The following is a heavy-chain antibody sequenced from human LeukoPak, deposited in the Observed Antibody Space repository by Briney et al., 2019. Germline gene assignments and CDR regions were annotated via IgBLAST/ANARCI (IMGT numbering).Heavy chain of an antibody. V-gene: IGHV4-4*07. J-gene: IGHJ4*02. D-gene: IGHD3-22*01. Sequence: SSETLSLTCTVSGGSISSYYWSWIRQPAGKGLEWIGRIYTSGSTNYNPSLKSRVTMSVDTSKNQFSLKLSSVTAADTAVYYCARDFRFSYDSSGXXXYFDYWGQGTLVTVSS. CDR3: ARDFRFSYDSSGXXXYFDY. CDR1: GGSISSYY. CDR2: IYTSGST.